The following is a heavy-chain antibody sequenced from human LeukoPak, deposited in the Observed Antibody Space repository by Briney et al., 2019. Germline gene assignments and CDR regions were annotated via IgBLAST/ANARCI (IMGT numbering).Heavy chain of an antibody. J-gene: IGHJ4*02. Sequence: SETLSLTCAVYGGSFSGYYWSWIRQPPGKGLEWIGEINHSGSTNYNPSLKSRVTISVDTSKNQFSLKLSSVTAADTAVYYCARGWVAVTGGVDHWGQGTLVTVSS. CDR2: INHSGST. CDR3: ARGWVAVTGGVDH. D-gene: IGHD6-19*01. V-gene: IGHV4-34*01. CDR1: GGSFSGYY.